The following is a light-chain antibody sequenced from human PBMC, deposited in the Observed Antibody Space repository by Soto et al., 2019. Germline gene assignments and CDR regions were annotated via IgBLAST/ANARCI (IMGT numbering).Light chain of an antibody. CDR2: EVS. CDR1: SSDVGSYNL. J-gene: IGLJ2*01. CDR3: CSYAGSSTVV. V-gene: IGLV2-23*02. Sequence: SVLTQPASVSGSPGQSITISCTGPSSDVGSYNLVSWYQQHPGKAPKLMIYEVSKRPSGVSNRFSGSKSGNTASLTISGLQAEDEADYYCCSYAGSSTVVFGGGTKLTVL.